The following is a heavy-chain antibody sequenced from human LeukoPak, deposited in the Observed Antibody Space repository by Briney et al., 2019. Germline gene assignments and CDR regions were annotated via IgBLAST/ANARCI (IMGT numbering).Heavy chain of an antibody. J-gene: IGHJ6*02. CDR2: ISSSGDTM. CDR1: GFTFSSYE. Sequence: PGGSLRLSCAASGFTFSSYEMNWVRQAPGKGLEWVSYISSSGDTMYYADSVRGRFTISRGNAKNSLYLQMNSLRAEDTAVYYCARALVVYYYMDVWGQGTTVTVSS. D-gene: IGHD2-15*01. V-gene: IGHV3-48*03. CDR3: ARALVVYYYMDV.